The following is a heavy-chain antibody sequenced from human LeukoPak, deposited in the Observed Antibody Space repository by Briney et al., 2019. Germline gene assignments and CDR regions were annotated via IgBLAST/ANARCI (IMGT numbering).Heavy chain of an antibody. D-gene: IGHD3-22*01. CDR2: IWYDGSHK. J-gene: IGHJ4*02. Sequence: GGSLRFSCAASGFTFTSYGMHWVRQAPGKGLEWVAMIWYDGSHKKYADSVKGRFTISRDNAKNTLYLQMNSLRAEDTAVYFCAKRGVVIRVILVGFHKEAYYFDSWGQGALVTVSS. CDR3: AKRGVVIRVILVGFHKEAYYFDS. V-gene: IGHV3-33*06. CDR1: GFTFTSYG.